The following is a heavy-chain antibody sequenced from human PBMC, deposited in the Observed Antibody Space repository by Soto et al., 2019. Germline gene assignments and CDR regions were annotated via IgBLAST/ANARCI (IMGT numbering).Heavy chain of an antibody. V-gene: IGHV3-33*01. Sequence: QVQLVESGGGVVQPGRSLRLSCAASGFTFSSYGMHWVRQAPGKGLEWVAVIWYDGSNKYYADSVKGRFTISRDNSKNTLYLQMNSLRAEDTAVYYCATSLAVAGPFDYWGQGTLFTVSS. CDR2: IWYDGSNK. J-gene: IGHJ4*02. D-gene: IGHD6-19*01. CDR1: GFTFSSYG. CDR3: ATSLAVAGPFDY.